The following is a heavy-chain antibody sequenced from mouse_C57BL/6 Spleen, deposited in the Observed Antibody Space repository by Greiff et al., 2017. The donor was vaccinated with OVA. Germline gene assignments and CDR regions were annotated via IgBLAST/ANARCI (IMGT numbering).Heavy chain of an antibody. CDR3: ARRPPAD. CDR1: GYTFTSYW. V-gene: IGHV1-50*01. CDR2: IDPSDSYT. J-gene: IGHJ3*01. Sequence: QVQLQQPGAELVKPGASVKLSCKASGYTFTSYWMQWVKQRPGQGLEWIGEIDPSDSYTNYNQKFKGKATLTVDTSSSTAYMQLSSLTSEDSAVYYCARRPPADWGQGTLVTVSA.